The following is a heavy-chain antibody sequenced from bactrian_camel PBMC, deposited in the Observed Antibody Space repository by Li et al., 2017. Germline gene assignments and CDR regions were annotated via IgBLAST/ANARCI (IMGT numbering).Heavy chain of an antibody. CDR3: ATVGSYYIYDSAALRAFNY. CDR1: TQIRTFNLYA. Sequence: VQLVESGGGSVQTGGSLTLSCQALTQIRTFNLYAMGWFRQAPGKEHEGIATIDSDGGTSYATAVKGRFTISRDVAKNTLYLQMNSLKTEDTAVYYCATVGSYYIYDSAALRAFNYWGQGTQVTVS. V-gene: IGHV3S42*01. D-gene: IGHD2*01. J-gene: IGHJ4*01. CDR2: IDSDGGT.